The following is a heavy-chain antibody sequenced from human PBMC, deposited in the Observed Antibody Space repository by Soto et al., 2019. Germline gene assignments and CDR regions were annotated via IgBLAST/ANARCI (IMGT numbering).Heavy chain of an antibody. CDR1: GFDASVNY. Sequence: EVQLVESGGTLVQPGGSLRLSYAASGFDASVNYMTWVRQAPGKGLEWVSLINAAGSTLYADSVKGRFTISRDDSNNTLSLQMNSLRVEDTAMYYCVRENYYYGMDVWGQGTAVTVSS. CDR2: INAAGST. J-gene: IGHJ6*02. V-gene: IGHV3-66*01. CDR3: VRENYYYGMDV.